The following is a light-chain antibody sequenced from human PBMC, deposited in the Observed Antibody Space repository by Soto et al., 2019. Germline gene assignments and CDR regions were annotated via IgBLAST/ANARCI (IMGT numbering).Light chain of an antibody. J-gene: IGKJ1*01. CDR3: QHYNSYSEA. CDR1: QTIRSW. CDR2: KAS. V-gene: IGKV1-5*03. Sequence: DIQMTQSPSTLSGSVGHRVTITCRASQTIRSWLAWYQQKPGKAPKLLIYKASTSKSGVPSRFSGSGSVTEFTLTISSLQPDDFATYYCQHYNSYSEAFGQGTKVDIK.